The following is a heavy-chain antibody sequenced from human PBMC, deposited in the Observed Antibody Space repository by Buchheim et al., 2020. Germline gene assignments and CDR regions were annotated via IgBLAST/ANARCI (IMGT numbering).Heavy chain of an antibody. D-gene: IGHD3-3*01. CDR2: INHSGNT. Sequence: QVQLQQWGAGLLKPSETLSLTCAVYGGTFSGYYWSWIRQPPGKGLEWIGEINHSGNTNYNASLKSRVTISVDTSKNQFSLKLNSVTAADTAVFYCVRLADLWSGWIYGMDVWGQGTT. CDR1: GGTFSGYY. CDR3: VRLADLWSGWIYGMDV. V-gene: IGHV4-34*01. J-gene: IGHJ6*02.